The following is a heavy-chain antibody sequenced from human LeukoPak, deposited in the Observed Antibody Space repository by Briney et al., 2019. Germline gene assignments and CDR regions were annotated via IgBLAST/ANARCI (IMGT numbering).Heavy chain of an antibody. Sequence: SGTLSLTCAVSGGSISSSNWWSWVRQPPGKGLEWIGEIYHSGSTNCNPSLKSRVTISVDKSKNQFSLKLSSVTAADTAVYYCAREAGTSMGFGEGWFDPWGQGTLVTVSS. CDR1: GGSISSSNW. CDR2: IYHSGST. CDR3: AREAGTSMGFGEGWFDP. V-gene: IGHV4-4*02. J-gene: IGHJ5*02. D-gene: IGHD3-10*01.